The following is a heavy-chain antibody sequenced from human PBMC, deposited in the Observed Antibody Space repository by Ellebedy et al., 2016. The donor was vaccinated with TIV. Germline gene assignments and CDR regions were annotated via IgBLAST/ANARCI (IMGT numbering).Heavy chain of an antibody. J-gene: IGHJ4*02. CDR2: IFHSGSG. Sequence: SETLSLTXTVSGGPIRSSGHYWGWIRQSPGKGLEWIGSIFHSGSGYYNPSLKSRVTISVDTSKNQFSLRLNSVTAADTAVYYCARVTWFGDLGYWGQGTLVTVSS. CDR1: GGPIRSSGHY. V-gene: IGHV4-39*07. D-gene: IGHD3-10*01. CDR3: ARVTWFGDLGY.